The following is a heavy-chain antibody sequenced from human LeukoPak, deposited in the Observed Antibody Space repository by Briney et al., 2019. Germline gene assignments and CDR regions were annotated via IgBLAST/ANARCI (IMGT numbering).Heavy chain of an antibody. CDR2: INPNSGGT. V-gene: IGHV1-2*02. Sequence: ASVKVSCKASGYTFTGYYMHWVRQAPGQGLEWMGWINPNSGGTNYAQKFQGRVTMTRDTSISTAYMELGRLRSDDTAVYYCARGSSSQRGQYYFDYWGQGTLVTVSS. J-gene: IGHJ4*02. D-gene: IGHD6-13*01. CDR1: GYTFTGYY. CDR3: ARGSSSQRGQYYFDY.